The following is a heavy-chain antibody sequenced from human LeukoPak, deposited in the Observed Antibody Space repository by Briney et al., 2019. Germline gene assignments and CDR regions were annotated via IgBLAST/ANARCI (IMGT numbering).Heavy chain of an antibody. J-gene: IGHJ3*02. CDR3: AKDARIFGVVGDAFDI. CDR1: GFTFSSYA. CDR2: IGYDGSNK. D-gene: IGHD3-3*01. Sequence: GGSLRLSCAASGFTFSSYAMHWVRQAPGKGLEWVAVIGYDGSNKYYADSVKGRFTISRDNSKNTLYLQMNSLRAEDTAVYYCAKDARIFGVVGDAFDIWGQGTMVTVSS. V-gene: IGHV3-30*04.